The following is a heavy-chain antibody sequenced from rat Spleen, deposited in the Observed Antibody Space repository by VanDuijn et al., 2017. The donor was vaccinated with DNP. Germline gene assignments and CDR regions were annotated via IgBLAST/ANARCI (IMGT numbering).Heavy chain of an antibody. CDR1: GFTFSDYY. V-gene: IGHV5S11*01. CDR3: ARQEINYGSYYFDY. Sequence: EVQLVESGGGLVQPGRSLKLSCAASGFTFSDYYMAWVRQAPTKGLEWVAYISTGGGNTYYRDSVKGRFTISRDNAKRTLYLQMDSLRSEETATYYCARQEINYGSYYFDYWGQGVKVTVSS. CDR2: ISTGGGNT. J-gene: IGHJ2*01. D-gene: IGHD1-3*01.